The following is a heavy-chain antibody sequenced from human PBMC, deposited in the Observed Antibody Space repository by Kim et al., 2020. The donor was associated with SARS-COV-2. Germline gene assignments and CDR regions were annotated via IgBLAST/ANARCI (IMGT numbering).Heavy chain of an antibody. Sequence: GGSLRLSCAASGFTFDNAWMSWVRQAPGKGLEWVARIRRKSDGGATDYSASVKGGFTISRDDSTNMLYLQRNSVTTEDTCVYYCTRERLWRWVSGHGMDV. V-gene: IGHV3-15*01. D-gene: IGHD2-21*01. J-gene: IGHJ6*01. CDR1: GFTFDNAW. CDR2: IRRKSDGGAT. CDR3: TRERLWRWVSGHGMDV.